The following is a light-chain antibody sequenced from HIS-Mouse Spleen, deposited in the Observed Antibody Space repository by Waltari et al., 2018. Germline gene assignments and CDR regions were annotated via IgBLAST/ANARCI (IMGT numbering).Light chain of an antibody. Sequence: QSALTQPASVSGSPGQSITISCTGTSRDVGRYYLVSWYQQHPGKAPKLMIYEGSKRPSGVSNRFSGSKSGNTASLTISGLQAEDEADYYCCSYAGSSTFEVFGGGTKLTVL. CDR2: EGS. CDR1: SRDVGRYYL. J-gene: IGLJ2*01. CDR3: CSYAGSSTFEV. V-gene: IGLV2-23*03.